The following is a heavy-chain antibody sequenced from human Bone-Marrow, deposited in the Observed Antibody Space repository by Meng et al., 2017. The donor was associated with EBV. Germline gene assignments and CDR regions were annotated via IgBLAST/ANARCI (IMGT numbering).Heavy chain of an antibody. CDR3: SRDLAGPFDD. V-gene: IGHV3-74*01. CDR2: TNEDGGIT. Sequence: EVQLVESGGGAVRPGGSLRLSCAVSGFTFSRFWMHWVRQVPGKGLVWVARTNEDGGITNYADSVKGRFIISRDNTRNTLYLQMNSLRDEDTAVYFCSRDLAGPFDDWGQGTLVTVSS. J-gene: IGHJ4*02. CDR1: GFTFSRFW.